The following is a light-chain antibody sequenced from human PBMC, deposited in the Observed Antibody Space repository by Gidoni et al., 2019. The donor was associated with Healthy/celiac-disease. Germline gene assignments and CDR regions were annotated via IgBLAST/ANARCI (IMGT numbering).Light chain of an antibody. CDR1: QSVSSY. Sequence: LVLTQSPATLSLSPGERATLSCRASQSVSSYLAWYQQKPGQAPRLLIYDASNRATGIPARFSGSGSGTDFTLTISSLEPEDFAVYYCQQRSNWPPFGPGTKVDIK. J-gene: IGKJ3*01. CDR3: QQRSNWPP. CDR2: DAS. V-gene: IGKV3-11*01.